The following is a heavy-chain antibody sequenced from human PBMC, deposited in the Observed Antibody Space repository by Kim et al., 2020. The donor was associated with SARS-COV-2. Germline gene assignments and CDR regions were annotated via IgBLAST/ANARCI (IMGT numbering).Heavy chain of an antibody. CDR1: GFTFDDYA. Sequence: GGSLRLSCAASGFTFDDYAMHWVRQAPGKGLEWVSGISWNSGSIGYADSVKGRFTISRDNAKNSLYLQMNSLRAEDTALYYCAKASLYYYDSSGYYPRGGYYFDYWGQGTLVTVSS. CDR3: AKASLYYYDSSGYYPRGGYYFDY. D-gene: IGHD3-22*01. CDR2: ISWNSGSI. J-gene: IGHJ4*02. V-gene: IGHV3-9*01.